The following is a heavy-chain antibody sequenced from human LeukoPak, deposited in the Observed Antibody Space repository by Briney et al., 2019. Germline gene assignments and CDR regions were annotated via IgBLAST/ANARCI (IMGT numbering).Heavy chain of an antibody. V-gene: IGHV4-59*01. Sequence: SETPSLTCTVSGGSISSYYWSWIRQPPGKGLEWIGYIYYSGSTNYNPSLKSRVTISVDTSKNQFSLKLSSVTAADTAVYYCAREAVGALDAHYFDYWGQGTLVTVSS. CDR3: AREAVGALDAHYFDY. J-gene: IGHJ4*02. CDR1: GGSISSYY. CDR2: IYYSGST. D-gene: IGHD1-26*01.